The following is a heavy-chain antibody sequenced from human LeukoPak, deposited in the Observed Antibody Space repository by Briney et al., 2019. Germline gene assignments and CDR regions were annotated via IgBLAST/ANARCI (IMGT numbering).Heavy chain of an antibody. CDR1: ADSFSSHY. J-gene: IGHJ3*02. CDR3: ARDLVTVTKGFDI. D-gene: IGHD4-17*01. Sequence: SETLSLTCAVSADSFSSHYWTWLRQPPGKGLEWLGYISYIGYTNYNPSLKSRVTISIDTSKNQFSLKLSSVTAADTAVYYCARDLVTVTKGFDIWGQGTMVSVSS. CDR2: ISYIGYT. V-gene: IGHV4-59*11.